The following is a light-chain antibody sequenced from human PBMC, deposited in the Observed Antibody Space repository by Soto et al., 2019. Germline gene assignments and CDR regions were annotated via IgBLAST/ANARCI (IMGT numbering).Light chain of an antibody. Sequence: EIVLTQTPGTLSVSPGERATLSCRASQSVSSNLAWYQQKPGQAPRLLIYGASTRATGIPARFSGGGSGTEFALAISSLQSEDFAVYYCQQYNDWPRTFGQGTKVDIK. CDR1: QSVSSN. J-gene: IGKJ1*01. CDR3: QQYNDWPRT. CDR2: GAS. V-gene: IGKV3-15*01.